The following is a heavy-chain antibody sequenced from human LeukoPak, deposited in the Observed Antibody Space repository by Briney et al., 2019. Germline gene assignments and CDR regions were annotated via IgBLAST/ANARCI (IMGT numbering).Heavy chain of an antibody. CDR3: ARAKIAAAGTGAFDV. J-gene: IGHJ3*01. V-gene: IGHV3-23*01. Sequence: GGSLRLSCAASGFTFSSYAMTWVRQAPGKGLEWVSAFSATDGSAQYAESVEGRFTISRDNSKNTLFLQMNSLGAEDTAVYYCARAKIAAAGTGAFDVWAKGHWSPSLQ. D-gene: IGHD6-13*01. CDR1: GFTFSSYA. CDR2: FSATDGSA.